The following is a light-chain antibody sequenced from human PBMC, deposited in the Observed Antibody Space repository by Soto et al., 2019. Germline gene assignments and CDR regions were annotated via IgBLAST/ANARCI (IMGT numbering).Light chain of an antibody. CDR2: DVS. CDR3: QQYNSYSYT. V-gene: IGKV1-5*01. J-gene: IGKJ2*01. Sequence: DIQMTQSPSTLSASVGDRVTITCRASQRISTWLAWYQQKPGRAPELLIYDVSSLQSGVPSRFSGRGSGTEFTLTISSLQPDDFATYYCQQYNSYSYTFGQGTKLEIK. CDR1: QRISTW.